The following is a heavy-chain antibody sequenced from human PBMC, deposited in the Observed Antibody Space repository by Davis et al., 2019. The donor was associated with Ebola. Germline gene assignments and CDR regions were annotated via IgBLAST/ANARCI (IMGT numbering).Heavy chain of an antibody. D-gene: IGHD5-24*01. Sequence: ASVKVSCKASGYTFTSYVMHWVRQAPGQRLEWMGWINAGNGNTKYSQKFQGRVTITRDTSASTAYMEMSSLRSEDTAVYYCATLIDADGYNRHWGQGTLVIVSS. J-gene: IGHJ4*02. V-gene: IGHV1-3*01. CDR1: GYTFTSYV. CDR3: ATLIDADGYNRH. CDR2: INAGNGNT.